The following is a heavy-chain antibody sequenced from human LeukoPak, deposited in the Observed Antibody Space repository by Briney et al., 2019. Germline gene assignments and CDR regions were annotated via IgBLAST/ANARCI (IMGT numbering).Heavy chain of an antibody. J-gene: IGHJ6*02. CDR2: INHSGST. Sequence: SETLSLTCAVYGGSFSGYYWSWIRQPPGKGLEWIGEINHSGSTNYNPSLESRVTISVDTSKNQFSLKLSSVTAADTAVYYCARGPPRGYSGYGRGMDVWGQGTTVTVSS. V-gene: IGHV4-34*01. CDR1: GGSFSGYY. D-gene: IGHD5-12*01. CDR3: ARGPPRGYSGYGRGMDV.